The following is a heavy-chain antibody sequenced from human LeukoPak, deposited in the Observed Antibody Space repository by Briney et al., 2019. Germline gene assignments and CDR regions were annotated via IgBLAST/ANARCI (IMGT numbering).Heavy chain of an antibody. CDR1: GYTFTGYY. D-gene: IGHD3-10*01. CDR3: ARVFNIAYDSGTHWYFDL. V-gene: IGHV1-2*02. Sequence: GASVKVSCKASGYTFTGYYMHWVRQAPGQGLEWLGWINPKSGGTNYAQKFQGRVTMTRDRSINTGYMELRGLRSDDTAIYYCARVFNIAYDSGTHWYFDLWGRGTLVIVSS. CDR2: INPKSGGT. J-gene: IGHJ2*01.